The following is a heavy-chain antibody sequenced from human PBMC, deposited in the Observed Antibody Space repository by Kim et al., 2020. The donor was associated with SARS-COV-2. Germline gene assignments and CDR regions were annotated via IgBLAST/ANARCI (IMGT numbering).Heavy chain of an antibody. D-gene: IGHD6-19*01. CDR1: GGSISSSNW. V-gene: IGHV4-4*02. J-gene: IGHJ6*02. Sequence: SETLSLTCAVSGGSISSSNWWSWVRQPPGTRLVWIGEIYHSGSTNYNLSLKSRVTISVDKSKNQFSLKLSSVTAADTAVYYCASRSSGWYDYYYGMDVWGQGTTVTVSS. CDR2: IYHSGST. CDR3: ASRSSGWYDYYYGMDV.